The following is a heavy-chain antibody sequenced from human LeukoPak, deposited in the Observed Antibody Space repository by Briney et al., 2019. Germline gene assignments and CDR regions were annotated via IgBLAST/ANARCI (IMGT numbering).Heavy chain of an antibody. D-gene: IGHD2-2*01. CDR2: ISGSGGG. CDR3: AAYCTSTTCRSQGHYYGMDV. V-gene: IGHV3-23*01. CDR1: GFPFGSYS. Sequence: GGSLRLSCAASGFPFGSYSMTWVRQAPGKGLEWVLAISGSGGGIYADSVNGRFTISRDSYKNTLYLQLNSLRADDTAVYYCAAYCTSTTCRSQGHYYGMDVWGQGTSVTVSS. J-gene: IGHJ6*02.